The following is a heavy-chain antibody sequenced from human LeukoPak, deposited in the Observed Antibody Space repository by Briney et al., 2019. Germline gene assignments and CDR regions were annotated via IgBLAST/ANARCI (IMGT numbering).Heavy chain of an antibody. J-gene: IGHJ4*02. V-gene: IGHV4-31*03. CDR3: ARGKYYYDSSGYSNFDY. CDR1: GGSISSGGYD. CDR2: IYYSGST. D-gene: IGHD3-22*01. Sequence: SETLSLTCTVSGGSISSGGYDWSRIRQHPGKGLEWIGYIYYSGSTYYNPSLKSRVTISVDTSKNRFSLKLSSVTAADTAVYYCARGKYYYDSSGYSNFDYWGQGTLVTVSS.